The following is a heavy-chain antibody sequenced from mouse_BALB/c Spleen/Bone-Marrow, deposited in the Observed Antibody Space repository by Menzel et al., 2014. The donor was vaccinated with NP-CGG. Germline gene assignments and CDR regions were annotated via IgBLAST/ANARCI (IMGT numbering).Heavy chain of an antibody. CDR1: GYTFSSYW. CDR2: ILPGSGST. CDR3: ARGELRFDYDEGALFAY. J-gene: IGHJ3*01. Sequence: VQLQQSGAELMKPGASVKISCKATGYTFSSYWIEWVKQRPGHGLEWIGEILPGSGSTNYSEKFKGKATLTADTSSNTAYMQRSSRTSEDAAVYYCARGELRFDYDEGALFAYWGQGTLVTVSA. D-gene: IGHD2-4*01. V-gene: IGHV1-9*01.